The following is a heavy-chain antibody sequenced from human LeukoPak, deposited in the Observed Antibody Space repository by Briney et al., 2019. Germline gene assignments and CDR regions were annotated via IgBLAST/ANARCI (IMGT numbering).Heavy chain of an antibody. CDR2: ISYDGSNK. CDR1: GFTFSSYA. V-gene: IGHV3-30*04. CDR3: ARDGSQRAARYPRHAFDI. J-gene: IGHJ3*02. Sequence: GGSLRLSCAASGFTFSSYAMHWVRQAPGKGLEWVAVISYDGSNKYYADSVKGRFTISRDNSKNTLYLQMNSLRAEDTAVYYCARDGSQRAARYPRHAFDIWGQGTMVTVSS. D-gene: IGHD6-6*01.